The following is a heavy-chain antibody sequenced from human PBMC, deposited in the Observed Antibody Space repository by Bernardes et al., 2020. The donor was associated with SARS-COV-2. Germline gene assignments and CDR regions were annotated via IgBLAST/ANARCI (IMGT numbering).Heavy chain of an antibody. J-gene: IGHJ4*02. CDR2: ISCRGDAA. V-gene: IGHV3-23*01. Sequence: GGSLRLSCVASGFTFSSYAMSWVRQAPGKGLEWVSVISCRGDAAYYADSVKGRVTISRDNFRNTLYLQMSSLRAEDTAVYYCAKVLSEQLEITDYGGQGTLVTVS. CDR3: AKVLSEQLEITDY. CDR1: GFTFSSYA. D-gene: IGHD1-1*01.